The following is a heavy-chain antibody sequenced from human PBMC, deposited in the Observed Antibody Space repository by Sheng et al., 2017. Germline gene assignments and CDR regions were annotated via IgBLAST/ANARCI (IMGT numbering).Heavy chain of an antibody. CDR2: IYTSGST. J-gene: IGHJ5*02. D-gene: IGHD3-10*01. Sequence: QVQLQESGPGLVKPSQTLSLTCTVSGGSISSGSYYWSWIRQPAGKGLEWIGRIYTSGSTNYNPSLKSRVTISVDTSKNQFSLKLSSVTAADTAVYYCARASALWFGSNNWFDPWGQGTPGSPS. CDR3: ARASALWFGSNNWFDP. CDR1: GGSISSGSYY. V-gene: IGHV4-61*02.